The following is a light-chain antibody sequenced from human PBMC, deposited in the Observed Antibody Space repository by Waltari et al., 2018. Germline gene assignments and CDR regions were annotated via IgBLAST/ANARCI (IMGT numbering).Light chain of an antibody. J-gene: IGKJ2*01. CDR3: QQYENWPPYT. CDR1: QSVSRN. CDR2: RAS. V-gene: IGKV3-15*01. Sequence: EIVMTQSPATLSVSPGEGATLSCRASQSVSRNLAWYQQKPGQAPRLLICRASTRATGVPDRFSGSGSGTEFTLSISSLQSEDFAIYYCQQYENWPPYTFGQGTKVEIK.